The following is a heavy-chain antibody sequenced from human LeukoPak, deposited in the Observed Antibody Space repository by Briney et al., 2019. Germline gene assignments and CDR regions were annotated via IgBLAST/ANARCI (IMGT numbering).Heavy chain of an antibody. J-gene: IGHJ5*02. CDR2: ISSSSSYI. Sequence: PGGSLRLSCAASGFTFSSYSMNWVRQAPGKGLEWVPSISSSSSYIYYADSVKGRFTISRDNAKNSLYLQMNSLRAEDTAVYYCARDRYSSSYRWFDPWGQGTLVTVSS. V-gene: IGHV3-21*01. D-gene: IGHD6-6*01. CDR3: ARDRYSSSYRWFDP. CDR1: GFTFSSYS.